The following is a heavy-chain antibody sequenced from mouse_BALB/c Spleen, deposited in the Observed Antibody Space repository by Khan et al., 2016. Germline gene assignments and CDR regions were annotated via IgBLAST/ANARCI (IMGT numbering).Heavy chain of an antibody. CDR3: AGGMEGYEEANDC. D-gene: IGHD2-14*01. CDR2: IRNKANGYTT. J-gene: IGHJ4*01. V-gene: IGHV7-3*02. CDR1: GFTFTDYY. Sequence: EVELVESGGGLVQPGGSLRLSCATSGFTFTDYYMSWVRQPPGKALEWLGFIRNKANGYTTETSASVKGRFTISRDNSQSILYLQMNTLRADVSATEYGAGGMEGYEEANDCWGRGTFVTVSS.